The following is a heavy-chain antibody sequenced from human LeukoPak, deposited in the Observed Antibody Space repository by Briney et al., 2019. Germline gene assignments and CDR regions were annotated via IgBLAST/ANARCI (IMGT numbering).Heavy chain of an antibody. D-gene: IGHD6-13*01. Sequence: PSETLSLTCAVYSGSFSGYYWSWIRQPPGKGLEWIGEINHSGSTNYNPSLESRVTISVDTSKNQFSLKLSSVTAADTAVYYCARQKLGIAAAGNFDYWGQGTLVTVSS. V-gene: IGHV4-34*01. CDR3: ARQKLGIAAAGNFDY. J-gene: IGHJ4*02. CDR1: SGSFSGYY. CDR2: INHSGST.